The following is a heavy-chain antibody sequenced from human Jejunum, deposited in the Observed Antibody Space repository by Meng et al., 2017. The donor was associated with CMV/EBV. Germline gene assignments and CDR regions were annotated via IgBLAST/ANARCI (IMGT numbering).Heavy chain of an antibody. CDR2: LYTGGSA. CDR1: GLRVSGNY. V-gene: IGHV3-53*01. CDR3: AKEQMGAWSGYFDY. D-gene: IGHD3-3*01. J-gene: IGHJ4*02. Sequence: SGLRVSGNYMMWVRQVAGKGLQWVSTLYTGGSAHYAPSVEGRFTISKDNSNNMVYLQMNSLGAEDTAVYYCAKEQMGAWSGYFDYWGQGVLVTVSS.